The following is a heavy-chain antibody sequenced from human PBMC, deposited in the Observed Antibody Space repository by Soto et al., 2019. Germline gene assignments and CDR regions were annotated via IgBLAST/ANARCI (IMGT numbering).Heavy chain of an antibody. J-gene: IGHJ6*02. Sequence: VESLKISCNGSGYSFSSHWIGWVRQMPGKGLEWMGIIYPGDSDTRYSPSFQGQVTISADKSISTAYLQWSSLKASDTAMYYCARHIVSNYYYYYGMDVWGQGTTVTVSS. CDR3: ARHIVSNYYYYYGMDV. CDR2: IYPGDSDT. D-gene: IGHD1-26*01. V-gene: IGHV5-51*01. CDR1: GYSFSSHW.